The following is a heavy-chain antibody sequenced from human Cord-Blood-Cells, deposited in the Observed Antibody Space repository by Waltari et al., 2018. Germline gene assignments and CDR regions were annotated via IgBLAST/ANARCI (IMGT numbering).Heavy chain of an antibody. CDR2: IIPIFGTA. CDR3: ASTDCTNGVCYGPRY. D-gene: IGHD2-8*01. J-gene: IGHJ4*02. V-gene: IGHV1-69*01. Sequence: QVQLVQSGAEVKKPGSSVKVSCKASGGTFSSYAISWVRQAPGQGLEWMGGIIPIFGTANYAQKFQGRVTITADESTSTAYRGLSSLRSEDTAVYYCASTDCTNGVCYGPRYWGQGTLVTVSS. CDR1: GGTFSSYA.